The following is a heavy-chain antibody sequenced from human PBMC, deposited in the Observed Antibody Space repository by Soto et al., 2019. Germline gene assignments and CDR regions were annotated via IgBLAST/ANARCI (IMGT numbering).Heavy chain of an antibody. CDR1: GFTFSDHY. V-gene: IGHV3-72*01. Sequence: PGGSLRLSCAASGFTFSDHYMDWVRQASGKGLEWVGRIRNKANSYTAEYAASVKGRFTISRDNSKNTLYLQMNSLRAEDTAVYHCAKDQKWDPPHSLDHWGQGTLVTVSS. D-gene: IGHD1-26*01. J-gene: IGHJ4*02. CDR2: IRNKANSYTA. CDR3: AKDQKWDPPHSLDH.